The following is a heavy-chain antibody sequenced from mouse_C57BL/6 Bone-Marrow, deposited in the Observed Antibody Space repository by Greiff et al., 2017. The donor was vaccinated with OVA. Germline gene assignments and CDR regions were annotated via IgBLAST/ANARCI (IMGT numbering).Heavy chain of an antibody. CDR1: GFTFSSYA. Sequence: EVMLVESGEGLVKPGGSLKLSCAASGFTFSSYAMSWVRQTPEKRLEWVAYISSGGDYIYYADTVKGRFTISRDNARNTLYLQMSSLKSEDTAVDYCTRGDYSGSSYEAYWGQGTLVTVSA. J-gene: IGHJ3*01. CDR2: ISSGGDYI. D-gene: IGHD1-1*01. CDR3: TRGDYSGSSYEAY. V-gene: IGHV5-9-1*02.